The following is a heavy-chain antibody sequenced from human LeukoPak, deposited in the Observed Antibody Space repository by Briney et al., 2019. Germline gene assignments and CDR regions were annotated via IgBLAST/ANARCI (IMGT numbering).Heavy chain of an antibody. Sequence: PSETLSLTCTVSGGSISSSTWWSWVRQPPGKGLECIGEIHHSGTTNYNPSLKSRVTISIDKSKNQSSLKLNSVTAADTAVYYCARAFLVGYSPEEYFFDYWGQGNLVTVSS. CDR2: IHHSGTT. CDR1: GGSISSSTW. D-gene: IGHD2-15*01. V-gene: IGHV4-4*02. J-gene: IGHJ4*02. CDR3: ARAFLVGYSPEEYFFDY.